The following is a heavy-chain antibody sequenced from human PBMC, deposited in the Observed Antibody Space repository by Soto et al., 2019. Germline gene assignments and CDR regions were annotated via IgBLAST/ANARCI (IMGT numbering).Heavy chain of an antibody. CDR2: IYYSGNT. CDR3: ARYKSRDRGRLAVAGTALDY. V-gene: IGHV4-31*03. CDR1: VGSITTGGYY. D-gene: IGHD6-19*01. J-gene: IGHJ4*02. Sequence: TLSLTCSVSVGSITTGGYYWSWILQHPGKGLEWIGYIYYSGNTYYNPSLKSRVTISLDTSKNQFSLKLSSVTAADTAVYYCARYKSRDRGRLAVAGTALDYWGQGTLVTVSS.